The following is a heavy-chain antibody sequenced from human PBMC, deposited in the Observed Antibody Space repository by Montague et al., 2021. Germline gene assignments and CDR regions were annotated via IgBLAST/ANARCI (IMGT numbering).Heavy chain of an antibody. Sequence: SETLSLTCSVSGGSITGYYWNWIRQSPGKGLEWIGYVYCSGTTDYNPSLKSRVTVSVDASKNQFSLKLTSVTPADTAMYYCARGHGEYRVVLGTTMKLDVWGKGTTVVVSP. J-gene: IGHJ6*04. V-gene: IGHV4-59*01. CDR3: ARGHGEYRVVLGTTMKLDV. CDR1: GGSITGYY. CDR2: VYCSGTT. D-gene: IGHD3-10*01.